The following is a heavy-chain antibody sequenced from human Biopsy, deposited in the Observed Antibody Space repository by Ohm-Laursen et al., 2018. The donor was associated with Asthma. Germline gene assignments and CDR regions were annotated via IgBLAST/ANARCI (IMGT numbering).Heavy chain of an antibody. Sequence: GASVKVSCKASGFSFGNYFMHWVRQAPGQGLEWMGIINPSGAGTRYAEKFRGRLIVTRDASTRTAFMDLRSLRSDDTAIYFCARARETTNYGDSDFDIWGQGTLITVSS. D-gene: IGHD2-8*01. CDR2: INPSGAGT. J-gene: IGHJ4*02. V-gene: IGHV1-46*01. CDR1: GFSFGNYF. CDR3: ARARETTNYGDSDFDI.